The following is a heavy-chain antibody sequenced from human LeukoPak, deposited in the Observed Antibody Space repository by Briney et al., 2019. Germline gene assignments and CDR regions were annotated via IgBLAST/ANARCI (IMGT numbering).Heavy chain of an antibody. J-gene: IGHJ4*02. CDR1: GGSISSSSYY. V-gene: IGHV4-39*07. Sequence: SETLSLTCTVSGGSISSSSYYWGWIRQPPGKGLEWIGSIYYSGSTYYNPSLKSRVTISVDTSKNQFSLKLSSVTAADTAVYYCARGGTYCGGDCAFDYWGQGTLVTVSS. CDR2: IYYSGST. D-gene: IGHD2-21*02. CDR3: ARGGTYCGGDCAFDY.